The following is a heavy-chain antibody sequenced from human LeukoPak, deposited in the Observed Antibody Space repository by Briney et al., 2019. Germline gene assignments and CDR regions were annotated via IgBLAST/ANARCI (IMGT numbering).Heavy chain of an antibody. D-gene: IGHD3-10*01. CDR1: GDSVSGGSAG. V-gene: IGHV6-1*01. J-gene: IGHJ5*02. CDR3: TGGGLVRGTLHWFDP. CDR2: IYYRSKWYS. Sequence: SQTLSLTYAISGDSVSGGSAGWNWIRQSPSRGLEWLGRIYYRSKWYSDYAISLKSRITINPDTSRNQFSLQLNSVTHDDTAVYYCTGGGLVRGTLHWFDPWGQGTLVAVSS.